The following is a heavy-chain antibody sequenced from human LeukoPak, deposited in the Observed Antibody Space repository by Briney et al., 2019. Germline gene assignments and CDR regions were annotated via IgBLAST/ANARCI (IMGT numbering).Heavy chain of an antibody. CDR1: GYRFTGYY. CDR3: ARRVFSGWGYYFDY. Sequence: ASVKVSCKTSGYRFTGYYMHWVRQAPGQGLEWVGWINPKSGGTNYAQKFQGRVTMTSDTSITTVYMELSRLRSGDTAVYYCARRVFSGWGYYFDYWGQGTLVTVSS. CDR2: INPKSGGT. J-gene: IGHJ4*02. D-gene: IGHD6-19*01. V-gene: IGHV1-2*02.